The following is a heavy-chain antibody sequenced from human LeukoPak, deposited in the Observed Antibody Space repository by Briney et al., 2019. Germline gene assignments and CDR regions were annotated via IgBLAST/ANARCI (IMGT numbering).Heavy chain of an antibody. CDR2: VSWNSGSI. J-gene: IGHJ4*02. D-gene: IGHD6-13*01. Sequence: GGSLRLSCTASGFTFDDYAMYWVRQAPGKGLEWVSGVSWNSGSIGYADSVKGRFTISGDNAKNSLYLQMNSLRAEDTALYYCAKDLYSSSWNYFDYWGQGTLVTVSS. V-gene: IGHV3-9*01. CDR3: AKDLYSSSWNYFDY. CDR1: GFTFDDYA.